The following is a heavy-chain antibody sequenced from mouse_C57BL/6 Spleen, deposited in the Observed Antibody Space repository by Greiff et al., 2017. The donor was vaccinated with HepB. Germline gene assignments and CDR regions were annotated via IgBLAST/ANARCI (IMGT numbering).Heavy chain of an antibody. CDR1: GFNIKDDY. CDR2: IDPENGDT. Sequence: VQLKESGAELVRPGASVKLSCTASGFNIKDDYMHWVKQRPEQGLEWIGWIDPENGDTEYASKFQGKATITADTSSNTAYLQLSSLTSEDTAVYYCTRSHYDYDAWFAYWGQGTLVTVSA. J-gene: IGHJ3*01. V-gene: IGHV14-4*01. CDR3: TRSHYDYDAWFAY. D-gene: IGHD2-4*01.